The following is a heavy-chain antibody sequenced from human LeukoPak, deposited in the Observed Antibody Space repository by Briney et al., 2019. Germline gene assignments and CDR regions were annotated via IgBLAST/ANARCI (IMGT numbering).Heavy chain of an antibody. J-gene: IGHJ4*02. Sequence: GGSLRLSCAASGFTFSTFGMHWVRQAPGKGLEWVATIWYDGSNRDYADSVKGRFTISRDNSKNTLYLQMNSLRAEDTAVYYCARDAYTYGGSGLYYFDYWGQGTLDTVSS. V-gene: IGHV3-33*01. CDR2: IWYDGSNR. D-gene: IGHD5-18*01. CDR3: ARDAYTYGGSGLYYFDY. CDR1: GFTFSTFG.